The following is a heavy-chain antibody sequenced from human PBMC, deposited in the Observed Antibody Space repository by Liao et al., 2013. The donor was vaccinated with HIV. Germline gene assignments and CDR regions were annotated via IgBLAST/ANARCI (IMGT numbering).Heavy chain of an antibody. D-gene: IGHD1-26*01. J-gene: IGHJ4*02. CDR2: IYTSGST. CDR1: GGSISSGGYF. CDR3: ARAVGSGNYYFPDYFDY. V-gene: IGHV4-61*02. Sequence: QVQLQESGPGLVKPSQTLSLTCTVSGGSISSGGYFWSWIRQPAGKRLEWIGRIYTSGSTNYTPSLKSRVTISLDASKNQFSLKLRSVTAADTAVYYCARAVGSGNYYFPDYFDYWGQGTLVTVSS.